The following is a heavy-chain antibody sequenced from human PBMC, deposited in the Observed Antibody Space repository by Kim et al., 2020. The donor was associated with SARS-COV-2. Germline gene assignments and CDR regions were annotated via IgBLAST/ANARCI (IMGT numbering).Heavy chain of an antibody. CDR1: GTSISSFY. D-gene: IGHD4-17*01. J-gene: IGHJ5*02. CDR3: ARFTGPYGWFDP. V-gene: IGHV4-59*01. Sequence: GSLRLSCTVSGTSISSFYWSWVRQPPGKGLEWIGYMYDSGSTNYNPSLKSRLTISVDTSKNQFSLKLSSVTAADTAVYYCARFTGPYGWFDPWGQGTLVTVSS. CDR2: MYDSGST.